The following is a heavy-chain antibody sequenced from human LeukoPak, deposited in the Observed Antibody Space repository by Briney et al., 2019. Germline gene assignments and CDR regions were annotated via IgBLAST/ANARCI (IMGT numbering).Heavy chain of an antibody. Sequence: PGGSLRLSCAASGFIFSSYAMHWVRQAPGKGLEWVAVISYDGSNKYYADSVKGRFTISRDNSKNTLYLQMNSLRAEDTAVYYCARGSGDFDYWGQGTLVTVSS. CDR2: ISYDGSNK. CDR3: ARGSGDFDY. CDR1: GFIFSSYA. J-gene: IGHJ4*02. V-gene: IGHV3-30-3*01. D-gene: IGHD3-10*01.